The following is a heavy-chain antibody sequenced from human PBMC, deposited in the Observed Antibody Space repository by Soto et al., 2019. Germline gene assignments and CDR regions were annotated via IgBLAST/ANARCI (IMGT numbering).Heavy chain of an antibody. J-gene: IGHJ6*02. CDR3: AAVDITMVRGVLGGMDV. D-gene: IGHD3-10*01. CDR2: IVVGSGNT. CDR1: GFTFTSSA. Sequence: QMQLVQSGPEVKKPGTSVKVSCKASGFTFTSSAMQWVRQARGQRLEWIGWIVVGSGNTNYAQKFQERVTITRDMSTSPAYMELSSLRSEDTAVYYCAAVDITMVRGVLGGMDVWGQGTTVTVSS. V-gene: IGHV1-58*02.